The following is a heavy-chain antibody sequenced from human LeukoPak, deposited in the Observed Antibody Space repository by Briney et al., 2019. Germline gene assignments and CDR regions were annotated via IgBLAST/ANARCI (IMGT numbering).Heavy chain of an antibody. D-gene: IGHD3-22*01. V-gene: IGHV4-59*01. CDR1: GGSISSYY. CDR2: IYYSGST. Sequence: SETLSLTCTVSGGSISSYYWSWIRQLPGKGLEWIGYIYYSGSTNYNPSLKSRVTISVDTSKNQFSLKLSSVTAADTAVYYCASDDSSGRDAFDIWGQGTMVTVSS. CDR3: ASDDSSGRDAFDI. J-gene: IGHJ3*02.